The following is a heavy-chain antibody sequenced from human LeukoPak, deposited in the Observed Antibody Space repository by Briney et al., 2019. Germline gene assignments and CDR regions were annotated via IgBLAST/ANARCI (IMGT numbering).Heavy chain of an antibody. CDR1: GGSFSGYY. D-gene: IGHD5-12*01. Sequence: SETLSLTCAVYGGSFSGYYWSWIRQPPGKGLEWIGEINHSGSTNYNPSLKSRVTISVDTSKNQFSLKLTSVTAADTAVYYCARVGYSGRQGFDYWGQGTLVTVSS. J-gene: IGHJ4*02. V-gene: IGHV4-34*01. CDR3: ARVGYSGRQGFDY. CDR2: INHSGST.